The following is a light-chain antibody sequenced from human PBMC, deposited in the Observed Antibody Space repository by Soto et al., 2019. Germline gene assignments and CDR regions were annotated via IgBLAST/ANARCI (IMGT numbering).Light chain of an antibody. CDR3: QQYGSSPPYT. V-gene: IGKV3-20*01. J-gene: IGKJ2*01. Sequence: EVVLTQSPGTLSLSPGERATLSCRASESVTNNYLAWYQHKPGQAPRLLIYGAFDRATGIPDRFSGSGSGTAFTLTISRLEPEDFAVYYCQQYGSSPPYTFGQGTKLEIK. CDR2: GAF. CDR1: ESVTNNY.